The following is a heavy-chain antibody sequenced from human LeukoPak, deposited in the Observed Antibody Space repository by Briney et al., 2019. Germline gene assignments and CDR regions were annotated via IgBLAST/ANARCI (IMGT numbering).Heavy chain of an antibody. CDR2: FDPEDGET. CDR3: ATEAIVGATRFFDY. J-gene: IGHJ4*02. V-gene: IGHV1-24*01. CDR1: GCTLTELS. D-gene: IGHD1-26*01. Sequence: ASVKVSCKVSGCTLTELSMHWVRQAPGKGLEWMGGFDPEDGETIYAQKFQGRVTMTEDTSTDTAYMELSSLRSEDTAVYYCATEAIVGATRFFDYWGQGTLVTVSS.